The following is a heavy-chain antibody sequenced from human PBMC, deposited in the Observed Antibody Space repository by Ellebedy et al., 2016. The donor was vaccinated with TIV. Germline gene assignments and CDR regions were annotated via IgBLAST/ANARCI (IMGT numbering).Heavy chain of an antibody. CDR2: IKQDGSAK. CDR1: GFTFSNYW. V-gene: IGHV3-7*03. D-gene: IGHD5-12*01. CDR3: ARGGYGRPFDC. J-gene: IGHJ4*02. Sequence: GGSLRLSCAASGFTFSNYWMKWVRQAPGKGLEWVANIKQDGSAKYYLDSVKGRFTISRDNAKNSLFLQMNSLRVEDTAVYFCARGGYGRPFDCWGQGTLVTVSS.